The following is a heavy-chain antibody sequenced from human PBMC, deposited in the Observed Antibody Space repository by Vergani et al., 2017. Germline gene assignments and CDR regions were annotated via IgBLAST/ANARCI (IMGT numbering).Heavy chain of an antibody. CDR2: ISSSGSTI. J-gene: IGHJ4*02. CDR1: GFTFSSYE. D-gene: IGHD3-22*01. Sequence: EVQLVESGGGLVQPGGSLRLSCAASGFTFSSYEMNWVRQAPGKGLEWVAYISSSGSTIYYADSVKGRFTISRDNAKNSLYLQMNSLRAEDTAVYYCANNLDSSGYFYFAYWGQGTLVTVSS. V-gene: IGHV3-48*03. CDR3: ANNLDSSGYFYFAY.